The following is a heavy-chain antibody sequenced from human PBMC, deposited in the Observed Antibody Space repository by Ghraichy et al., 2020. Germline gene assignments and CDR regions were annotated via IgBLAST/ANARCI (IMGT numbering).Heavy chain of an antibody. Sequence: SETLSLTCTVAGGSVSSASYYLNWIRQPPGKALEWIGLIHYRGASYYNPSLQSRLTISVDTSKNQISLKLRSVTAADRAVYYCARATNPNFYSYYGLDVWGQGTTVTVSS. CDR3: ARATNPNFYSYYGLDV. CDR1: GGSVSSASYY. J-gene: IGHJ6*02. D-gene: IGHD1/OR15-1a*01. CDR2: IHYRGAS. V-gene: IGHV4-61*01.